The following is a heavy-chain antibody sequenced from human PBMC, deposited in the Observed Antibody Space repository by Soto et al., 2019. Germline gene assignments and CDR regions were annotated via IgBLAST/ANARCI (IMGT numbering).Heavy chain of an antibody. V-gene: IGHV1-8*01. J-gene: IGHJ6*03. Sequence: GASVKVSCKASGYTITSYDINWVRQATGQGLEWMGWMNPNSGNTGYAQKFQGRVTMTRNTSISTAYMELSSLRSEDTAVYYCARGPGGYDYPYYYYYYMDVWGKGTTVTVSS. CDR2: MNPNSGNT. CDR1: GYTITSYD. D-gene: IGHD5-12*01. CDR3: ARGPGGYDYPYYYYYYMDV.